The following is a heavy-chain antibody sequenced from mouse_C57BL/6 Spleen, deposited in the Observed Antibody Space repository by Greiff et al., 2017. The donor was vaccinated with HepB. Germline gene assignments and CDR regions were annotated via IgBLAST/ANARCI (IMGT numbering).Heavy chain of an antibody. CDR2: ISYDGSN. Sequence: EVKLMESGPGLVKPSQSLSLTCSVTGYSITSGYYWNWIRQFPGNKLEWMGYISYDGSNNYNPSLKNRISITRDTSKNQFFLKLNSVTTEDTATYYCASSNYFAWFAYWGQGTLVTVSA. D-gene: IGHD2-5*01. V-gene: IGHV3-6*01. CDR3: ASSNYFAWFAY. CDR1: GYSITSGYY. J-gene: IGHJ3*01.